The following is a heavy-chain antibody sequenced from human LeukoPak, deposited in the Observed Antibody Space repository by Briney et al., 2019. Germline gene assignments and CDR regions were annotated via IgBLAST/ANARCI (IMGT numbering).Heavy chain of an antibody. D-gene: IGHD5-18*01. CDR1: GFTASSNY. V-gene: IGHV3-66*01. CDR3: ARDHVFGYGYDADY. CDR2: IYSGGSA. J-gene: IGHJ4*02. Sequence: PGGSLRLSCAASGFTASSNYMSWVRQAPGKGLEWVSVIYSGGSAYYADSVKVRFTISRDNSKNTLYLQMNSLRAEDTAVYYCARDHVFGYGYDADYWGQGTLVTVSS.